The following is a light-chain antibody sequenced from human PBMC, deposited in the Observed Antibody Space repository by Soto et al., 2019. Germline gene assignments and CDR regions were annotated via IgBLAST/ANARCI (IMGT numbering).Light chain of an antibody. CDR2: DVS. Sequence: QSALTQPRSVSGSPGQSVTISCTGTSSDVGGYNYVSWYQQHPGKAPKLMMYDVSKRTSGVPDRFSGSKSGNTASLTISGLQAEDEADYYCCSYAGSYTVVFGGGTKLTVL. V-gene: IGLV2-11*01. J-gene: IGLJ2*01. CDR3: CSYAGSYTVV. CDR1: SSDVGGYNY.